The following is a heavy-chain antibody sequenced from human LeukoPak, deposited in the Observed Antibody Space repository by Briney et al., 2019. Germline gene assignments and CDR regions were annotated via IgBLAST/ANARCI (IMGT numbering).Heavy chain of an antibody. Sequence: SETLSLTCTVSGGSISSYYWSWIRQPPGKGLEWIGEINHSGSTNYNPSLKSRVTISVDTSKNQFSLKLSSVTAADTAVYYCARGRPSFIVVVTAISGWFDPWGQGTLVTVSS. J-gene: IGHJ5*02. CDR3: ARGRPSFIVVVTAISGWFDP. CDR2: INHSGST. V-gene: IGHV4-34*01. D-gene: IGHD2-21*02. CDR1: GGSISSYY.